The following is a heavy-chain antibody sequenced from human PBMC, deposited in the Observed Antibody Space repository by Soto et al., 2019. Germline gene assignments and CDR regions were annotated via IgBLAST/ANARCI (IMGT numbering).Heavy chain of an antibody. CDR1: GDYIHVGGYY. D-gene: IGHD1-26*01. V-gene: IGHV4-31*03. CDR3: ARVLTQGATKGVYWFDP. CDR2: IYYSGST. Sequence: SETLSLTCSVSGDYIHVGGYYWSWIRQHPGKGLEWIGYIYYSGSTYYNPSLKSRVTISVDTSKNQFSLKLSSVTAADTAVYYCARVLTQGATKGVYWFDPWGQGTTVTVSS. J-gene: IGHJ5*01.